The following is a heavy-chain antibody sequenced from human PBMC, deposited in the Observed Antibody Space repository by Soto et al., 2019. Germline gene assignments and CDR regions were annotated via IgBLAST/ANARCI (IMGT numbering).Heavy chain of an antibody. CDR1: GGSISSSSYY. V-gene: IGHV4-39*01. CDR3: ARQNYYDSSCYNY. Sequence: SETLSLTCTVSGGSISSSSYYWGWIRQPPGKGLEWIGSIYYTGSTYYNPSLKSRVTISADMSRNQFSLKLSSVTAADTAVYYCARQNYYDSSCYNYWGQGTLVTVSS. CDR2: IYYTGST. J-gene: IGHJ4*02. D-gene: IGHD3-22*01.